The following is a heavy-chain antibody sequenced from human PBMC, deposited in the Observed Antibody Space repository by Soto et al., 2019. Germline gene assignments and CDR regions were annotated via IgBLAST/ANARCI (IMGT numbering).Heavy chain of an antibody. V-gene: IGHV1-69*02. CDR3: ASFPTPYYDILTGYFPLDY. CDR2: IIPILGIA. Sequence: SVKVSCKASGGTFSSYTISWVRQAPGQGLEWMGRIIPILGIANYAQKFQGRVTITADKSTSTAYMELSSLRSEDTAVYYCASFPTPYYDILTGYFPLDYWGQGTLVTVSS. J-gene: IGHJ4*02. CDR1: GGTFSSYT. D-gene: IGHD3-9*01.